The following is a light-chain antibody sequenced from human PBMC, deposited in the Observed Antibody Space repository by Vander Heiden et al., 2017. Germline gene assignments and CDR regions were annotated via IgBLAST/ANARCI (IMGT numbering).Light chain of an antibody. Sequence: DIQMTQSPSTLSASVGDRVTITCRASQSISSWLAWYQQKPGKAPKLLIYKASSLESGVPSRFSDSGSVTEFTLTISSLQPDDFATYYCQQYNSSPWTFGQGTKVEIK. J-gene: IGKJ1*01. V-gene: IGKV1-5*03. CDR1: QSISSW. CDR3: QQYNSSPWT. CDR2: KAS.